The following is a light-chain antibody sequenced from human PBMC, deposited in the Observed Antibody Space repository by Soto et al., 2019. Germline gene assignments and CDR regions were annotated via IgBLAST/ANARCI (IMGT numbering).Light chain of an antibody. V-gene: IGLV2-14*01. CDR1: SSDVGAYNY. Sequence: QSVLAQPASVSLSLGQSITISCSGTSSDVGAYNYVSWYQQQPGKAPKLMISEVSNRPSGVSNRFSGSKSGNTASLIISGLQAEGEADYYCCSFTSITTYVFGTGTKVTVL. CDR2: EVS. J-gene: IGLJ1*01. CDR3: CSFTSITTYV.